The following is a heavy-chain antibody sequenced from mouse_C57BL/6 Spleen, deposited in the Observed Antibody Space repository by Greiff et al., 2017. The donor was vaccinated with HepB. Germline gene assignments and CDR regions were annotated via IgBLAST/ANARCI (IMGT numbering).Heavy chain of an antibody. V-gene: IGHV1-50*01. CDR1: GYTFTSYW. D-gene: IGHD3-2*02. CDR2: IDPSDSYT. Sequence: QVQLQQPGAELVKPGASVKLSCKASGYTFTSYWMQWVKQRPGQGLEWIGEIDPSDSYTNYNQKFKGKATLTVDTSSSTAYMQLSSLTSEDSAVYYCARGTDSSEGFAYWGQGTLVTVSA. CDR3: ARGTDSSEGFAY. J-gene: IGHJ3*01.